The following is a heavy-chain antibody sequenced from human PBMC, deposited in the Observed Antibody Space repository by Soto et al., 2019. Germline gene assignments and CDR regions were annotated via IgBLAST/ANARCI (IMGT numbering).Heavy chain of an antibody. CDR1: GGSISSGDYY. CDR3: ARVVRFCSSPTCRGRNWFDP. CDR2: MFYVWAT. Sequence: QVQLQESGPGLVEPSQTLSLTCSVSGGSISSGDYYRSWILQPPGKGLEWIGYMFYVWATYYNPSLKDRVTISVDTSTTQFSMKLRSLTAADTAVYHCARVVRFCSSPTCRGRNWFDPWGQGTLVTFTS. D-gene: IGHD2-2*01. J-gene: IGHJ5*02. V-gene: IGHV4-30-4*01.